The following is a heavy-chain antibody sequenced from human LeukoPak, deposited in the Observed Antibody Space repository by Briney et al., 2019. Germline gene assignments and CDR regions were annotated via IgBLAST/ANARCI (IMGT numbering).Heavy chain of an antibody. J-gene: IGHJ4*02. Sequence: SGGSLRLSCAASGFNFRHYGMHWVRQAPGKGLEWVAVISYDGNNKYYADSVKGRFTISRDNAKNSLYLQMNSLRAEDTAVYYCARATSFDYWGQGTLVTVSS. CDR2: ISYDGNNK. V-gene: IGHV3-30*03. CDR3: ARATSFDY. CDR1: GFNFRHYG.